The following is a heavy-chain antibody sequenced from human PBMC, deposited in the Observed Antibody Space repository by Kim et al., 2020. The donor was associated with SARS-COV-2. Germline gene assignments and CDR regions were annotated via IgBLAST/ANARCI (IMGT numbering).Heavy chain of an antibody. CDR1: GGSISSSDYY. Sequence: SQTLSLTCIVSGGSISSSDYYWGWIRQPPGKGLEWIATIYYSGSTYYNPSLKGRVTISVDTSKKQFSLRLSSVTAADAAVYYCARHLRNWYFDLWGRGTLVTVSS. V-gene: IGHV4-39*01. CDR2: IYYSGST. CDR3: ARHLRNWYFDL. J-gene: IGHJ2*01.